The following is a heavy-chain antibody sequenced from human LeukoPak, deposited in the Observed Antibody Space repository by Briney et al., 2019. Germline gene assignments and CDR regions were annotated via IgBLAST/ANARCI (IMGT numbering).Heavy chain of an antibody. Sequence: PSETLSLTCTVSGGSISSGSYYWAWIRQAPGKGLEWTGSIYFGGSTYYNPSLKSRVTISVDMSKNQFSLKLISVTAADTAVYYCARGSPHGSGYSPSWFDPWGQGSLVTVSS. CDR2: IYFGGST. V-gene: IGHV4-39*07. CDR1: GGSISSGSYY. CDR3: ARGSPHGSGYSPSWFDP. J-gene: IGHJ5*02. D-gene: IGHD3-22*01.